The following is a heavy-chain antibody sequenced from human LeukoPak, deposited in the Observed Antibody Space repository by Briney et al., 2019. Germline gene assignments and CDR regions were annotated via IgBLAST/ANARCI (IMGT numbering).Heavy chain of an antibody. CDR3: AKVFRVATITLCDY. Sequence: GRSLRLSCAASGFTFSSYGMHWVRQAPGKGLEWVAVISYDGSNKYYADYVKGRFTISRDNSKNALYLQMNSLRAEDTAVYYCAKVFRVATITLCDYWGQGTLVTVSS. CDR2: ISYDGSNK. V-gene: IGHV3-30*18. J-gene: IGHJ4*02. CDR1: GFTFSSYG. D-gene: IGHD5-12*01.